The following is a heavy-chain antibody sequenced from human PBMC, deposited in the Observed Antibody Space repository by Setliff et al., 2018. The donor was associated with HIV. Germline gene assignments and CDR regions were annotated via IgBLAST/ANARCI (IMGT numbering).Heavy chain of an antibody. CDR2: INHSGST. CDR3: ARGPDYSSSPPFDY. V-gene: IGHV4-34*01. J-gene: IGHJ4*02. CDR1: GESFSGYY. Sequence: SETLSLTCAVYGESFSGYYWSWIRQPPGKGLEWIGEINHSGSTNYNPSLKSRVTISVDTSKNQFSLKLTSVTAADTAVYYCARGPDYSSSPPFDYWGQGTLVTVSS. D-gene: IGHD6-6*01.